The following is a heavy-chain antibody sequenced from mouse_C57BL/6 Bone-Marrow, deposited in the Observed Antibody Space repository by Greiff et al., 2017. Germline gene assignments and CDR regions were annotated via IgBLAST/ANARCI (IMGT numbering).Heavy chain of an antibody. Sequence: EVQLQQSVAELVRPGASVKLSCTASGFNIKNTYMHWVKQRPEQGLEWIGRIDPANGNTKYAPKFQGKATITADTSSNTAYLQLSSLTSEDTAIYYCASPYCYGGSPFAYWGQGTLVTVSA. CDR3: ASPYCYGGSPFAY. V-gene: IGHV14-3*01. D-gene: IGHD1-1*01. CDR1: GFNIKNTY. CDR2: IDPANGNT. J-gene: IGHJ3*01.